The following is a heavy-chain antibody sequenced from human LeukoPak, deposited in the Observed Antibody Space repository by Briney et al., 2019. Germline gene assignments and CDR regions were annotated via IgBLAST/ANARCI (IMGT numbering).Heavy chain of an antibody. Sequence: GASVKVSCKSSGYTFTGYYMHWVRQAPGQGLEWMGWINAGNGNTKYSQEFQGRVTITRDTSASTAYMELSSLRSEDMAVYYCARGRGLIAAAGNYYFDYWGQGTLVTVSS. CDR2: INAGNGNT. CDR1: GYTFTGYY. J-gene: IGHJ4*02. D-gene: IGHD6-13*01. V-gene: IGHV1-3*03. CDR3: ARGRGLIAAAGNYYFDY.